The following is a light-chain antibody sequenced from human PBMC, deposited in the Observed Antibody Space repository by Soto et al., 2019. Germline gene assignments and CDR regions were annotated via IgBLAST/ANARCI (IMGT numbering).Light chain of an antibody. V-gene: IGKV1-5*03. CDR3: LQYNTYPWA. CDR1: QTISWS. CDR2: EVS. Sequence: DIQMTQSPSTLSASVGDRVTITCRASQTISWSLAWYQQKPGKAPKLLIYEVSWLNVGVPSTFSGSGSGTDFTLTIFSLQPDDFATYYCLQYNTYPWAFGQGTKVEIK. J-gene: IGKJ1*01.